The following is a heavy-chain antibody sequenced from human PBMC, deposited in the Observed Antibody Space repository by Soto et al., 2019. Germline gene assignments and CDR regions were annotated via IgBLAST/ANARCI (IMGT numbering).Heavy chain of an antibody. J-gene: IGHJ1*01. Sequence: GGSLRLSCAASGFPFTVFWMSWVRQVPGKGPEWVAMINQGGTERYYVDSVTGRFTISRDNAANLVYLQMDSLRGEDTAVYYCARDGPIQQLGQSYQFWGQGTLVTVSS. D-gene: IGHD4-4*01. V-gene: IGHV3-7*01. CDR2: INQGGTER. CDR3: ARDGPIQQLGQSYQF. CDR1: GFPFTVFW.